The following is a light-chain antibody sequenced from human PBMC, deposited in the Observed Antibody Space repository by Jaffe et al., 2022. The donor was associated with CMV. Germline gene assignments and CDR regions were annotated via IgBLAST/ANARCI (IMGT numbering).Light chain of an antibody. V-gene: IGLV3-21*04. CDR2: YDT. Sequence: SYVLTQPPSVSVAPGRTASITCGGNNIGSIGVHWYQQKPGQAPILVIYYDTDRPSGIPERFSGSKSGNMATLTISRVEARDEADYYCQVWDSTNDHHWVFGGGTKLTVL. J-gene: IGLJ3*02. CDR3: QVWDSTNDHHWV. CDR1: NIGSIG.